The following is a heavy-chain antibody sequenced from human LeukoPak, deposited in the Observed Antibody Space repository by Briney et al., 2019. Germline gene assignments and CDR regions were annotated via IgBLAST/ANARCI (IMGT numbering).Heavy chain of an antibody. D-gene: IGHD2-2*01. J-gene: IGHJ5*02. V-gene: IGHV1-69*04. CDR2: IIPIFGIA. CDR3: ARDRGAAANNWFDP. CDR1: GGTFSSYA. Sequence: VASVKVSCKASGGTFSSYAISWVRQAPGQGLEWMGRIIPIFGIANYARKFQGRVTITVDKSTSTAYMELSSLRSEDTAVYYCARDRGAAANNWFDPWGQGTLVTVSS.